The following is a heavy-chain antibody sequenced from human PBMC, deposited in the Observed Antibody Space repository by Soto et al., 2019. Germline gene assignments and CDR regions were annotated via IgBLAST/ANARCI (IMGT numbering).Heavy chain of an antibody. CDR1: GGSISPYS. CDR2: VSHSGRT. D-gene: IGHD4-17*01. Sequence: QVHLVESGPGLVKPSETLSLTCTISGGSISPYSWTWIRQSPGKGLEWIGYVSHSGRTFYTPSLKSRITRSLDTSRSQFSLRLKSVSAADTAVYYCARLLGGYDDYGGWFAPWGQGTLVTVSS. J-gene: IGHJ5*02. CDR3: ARLLGGYDDYGGWFAP. V-gene: IGHV4-59*01.